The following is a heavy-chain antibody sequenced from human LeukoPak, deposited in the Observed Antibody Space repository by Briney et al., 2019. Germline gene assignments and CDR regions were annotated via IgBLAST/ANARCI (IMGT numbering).Heavy chain of an antibody. CDR2: IIPIFGTA. V-gene: IGHV1-69*13. J-gene: IGHJ3*02. CDR3: ARDLPSIAAAGTESAFDI. CDR1: GGTFSSYA. Sequence: SVKVSCKASGGTFSSYAISWVRQAPGQGFEWMGGIIPIFGTANYAQKFQGRVTITADESTSTAYMELSSLRSEDTAVYYCARDLPSIAAAGTESAFDIWGQGTMVTVSS. D-gene: IGHD6-13*01.